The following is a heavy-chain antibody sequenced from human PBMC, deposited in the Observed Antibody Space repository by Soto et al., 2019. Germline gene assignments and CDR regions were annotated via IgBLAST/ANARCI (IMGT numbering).Heavy chain of an antibody. CDR1: GGSINSYF. CDR2: IYYSGST. D-gene: IGHD3-10*01. Sequence: SETLSLTCTVSGGSINSYFWSWIRQSPGKGLEWIGHIYYSGSTSYSPSLKSRVSISVDTSKNQFSLEVHSVTAADTAVYYCARAGTNMVQFDYWGQGTLVTVSS. J-gene: IGHJ4*02. V-gene: IGHV4-59*01. CDR3: ARAGTNMVQFDY.